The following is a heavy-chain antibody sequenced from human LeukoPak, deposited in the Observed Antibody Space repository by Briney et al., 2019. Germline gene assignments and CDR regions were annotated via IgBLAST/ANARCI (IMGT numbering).Heavy chain of an antibody. D-gene: IGHD5-18*01. V-gene: IGHV1-46*01. J-gene: IGHJ4*02. CDR2: INPSGGST. CDR1: GYTFTSYY. Sequence: ASVKVSCTASGYTFTSYYMYWVRQAPGQGLEWMGIINPSGGSTSYAQKFQGRVTMTRDTSTSTVYMELSSLRSEDTAVYYCARESAMGPGPYYFDYWGQGTLVTVSS. CDR3: ARESAMGPGPYYFDY.